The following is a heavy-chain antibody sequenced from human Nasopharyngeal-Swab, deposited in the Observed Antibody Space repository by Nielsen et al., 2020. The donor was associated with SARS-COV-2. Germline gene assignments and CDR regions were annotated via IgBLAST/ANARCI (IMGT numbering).Heavy chain of an antibody. D-gene: IGHD6-13*01. CDR3: ARVDELVHFDY. CDR2: IYYSGST. Sequence: SETLSLTCTVSGGFINSYYWSWIRQPPRRGLEWIGYIYYSGSTNYNPSLKSRVTISLDTSKNQFSLKLNSVTAADTAVYYCARVDELVHFDYWGQGTLVTVSS. V-gene: IGHV4-59*01. J-gene: IGHJ4*02. CDR1: GGFINSYY.